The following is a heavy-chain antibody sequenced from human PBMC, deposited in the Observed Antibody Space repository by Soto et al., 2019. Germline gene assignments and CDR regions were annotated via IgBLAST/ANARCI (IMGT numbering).Heavy chain of an antibody. Sequence: EVLLLESGGGLVQPGGSLRLSCAASGFTFSSYAMSWVRQAPGKGLEWVSLISGHGGDNTYYAESVKGRFTISRDSSKNTLYLHMNSLRAEDTAVYYCAKRQSGYYFEYWGQETLVTVSS. V-gene: IGHV3-23*01. CDR3: AKRQSGYYFEY. D-gene: IGHD3-3*01. CDR2: ISGHGGDNT. J-gene: IGHJ4*02. CDR1: GFTFSSYA.